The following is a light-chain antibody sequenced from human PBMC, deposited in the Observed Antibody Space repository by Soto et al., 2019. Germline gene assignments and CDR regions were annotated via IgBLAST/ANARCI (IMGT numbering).Light chain of an antibody. V-gene: IGKV3-11*01. CDR3: QQRGNWPRIT. J-gene: IGKJ5*01. CDR2: DAS. CDR1: QSVSSN. Sequence: IEMTQSPATLSFSPGERATLSCRASQSVSSNLVWYQQKPGQAPRLLIYDASNRATGIPARFSGSGSGTDFTLTISRLEPEDFAFYYCQQRGNWPRITFGQGTRLEIK.